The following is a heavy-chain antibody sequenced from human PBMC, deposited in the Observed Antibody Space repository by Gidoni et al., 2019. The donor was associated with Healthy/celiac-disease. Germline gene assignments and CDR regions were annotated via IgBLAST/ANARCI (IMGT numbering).Heavy chain of an antibody. CDR3: ARDPMYSSTEHYFDC. D-gene: IGHD6-13*01. CDR2: ISSSGSTI. Sequence: QVQLVESGGGLVKPGVSLRLPCAASGFTFSHYYMSWLRQAPGKGLGWVSYISSSGSTIYYADSVKGRFTISRDNAKNSLYLQMNSLRAEDTAVYYCARDPMYSSTEHYFDCWGQGTLVTVSS. CDR1: GFTFSHYY. J-gene: IGHJ4*02. V-gene: IGHV3-11*01.